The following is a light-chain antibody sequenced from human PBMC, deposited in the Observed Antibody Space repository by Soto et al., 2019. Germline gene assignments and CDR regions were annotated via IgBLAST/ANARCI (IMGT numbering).Light chain of an antibody. CDR3: QQYNKWPLT. CDR1: QSVYSN. CDR2: GTF. V-gene: IGKV3-15*01. Sequence: EIVMTQSPATLSVSPGERATLSCRASQSVYSNLAWYQQKPGQAPRLLIHGTFTRATGIAARFSGSGSGTEFTLTISSLQAEDFAVYYCQQYNKWPLTFGGGTKVEIK. J-gene: IGKJ4*01.